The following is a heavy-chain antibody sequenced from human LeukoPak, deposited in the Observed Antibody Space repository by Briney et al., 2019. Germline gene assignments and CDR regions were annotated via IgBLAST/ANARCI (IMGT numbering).Heavy chain of an antibody. CDR2: ISGSGGST. J-gene: IGHJ3*02. D-gene: IGHD6-6*01. V-gene: IGHV3-23*01. Sequence: GGSLRLSCAASGFTFSSYAMSWVRQAPGKGLEWVSAISGSGGSTYYADSVKGRFTISRDNSKNTLYLQMNSLRAEDTAVYYCAKAIAARGQGYDAFDIWGQGTMVTVSS. CDR3: AKAIAARGQGYDAFDI. CDR1: GFTFSSYA.